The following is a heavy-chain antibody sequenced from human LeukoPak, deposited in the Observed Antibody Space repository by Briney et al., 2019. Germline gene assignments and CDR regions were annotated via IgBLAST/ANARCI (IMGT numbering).Heavy chain of an antibody. J-gene: IGHJ4*02. CDR1: GFTFNTYW. Sequence: GGPLRLSCAASGFTFNTYWMYWVRQGSGKGLVWVSRISSDGSRTEYADSVEGRFTISRDNAKNTLYLQMDSLRAEGTAVYYCARGPSHSGSYFVYWGQGTLVTVSS. CDR2: ISSDGSRT. CDR3: ARGPSHSGSYFVY. V-gene: IGHV3-74*03. D-gene: IGHD1-26*01.